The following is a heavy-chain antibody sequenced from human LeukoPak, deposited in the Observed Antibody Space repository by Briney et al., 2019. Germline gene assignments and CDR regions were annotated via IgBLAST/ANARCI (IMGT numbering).Heavy chain of an antibody. D-gene: IGHD3-10*01. Sequence: GGSLRLSCAASGFTFSSYDMHWVRQAPGKGLEWVANIKQGGSEKNYVDSVKGRFTIARDDAKNSLYLQMNSLRAEDTAVYFCARDKGGMVPFDYWGQGTLVTVSS. J-gene: IGHJ4*02. V-gene: IGHV3-7*01. CDR1: GFTFSSYD. CDR3: ARDKGGMVPFDY. CDR2: IKQGGSEK.